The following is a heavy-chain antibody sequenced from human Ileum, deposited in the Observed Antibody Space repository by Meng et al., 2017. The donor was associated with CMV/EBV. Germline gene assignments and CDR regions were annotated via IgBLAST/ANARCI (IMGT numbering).Heavy chain of an antibody. CDR3: ARDNDGSSHYSQFDY. V-gene: IGHV3-33*01. CDR1: GFPLNSYG. Sequence: SGFPLNSYGIHWVRQFPGKGLGWVEVLWYDGSRKYFADSVQGRFSISRDDSKNTVYLQMNSLRAEDTAVYYCARDNDGSSHYSQFDYWGQGTLVTVSS. J-gene: IGHJ4*02. CDR2: LWYDGSRK. D-gene: IGHD3-22*01.